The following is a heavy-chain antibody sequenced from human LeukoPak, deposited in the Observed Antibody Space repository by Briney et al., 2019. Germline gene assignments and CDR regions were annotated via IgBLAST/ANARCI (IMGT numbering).Heavy chain of an antibody. CDR3: ARGRALGYSYGFNDFDY. J-gene: IGHJ4*02. D-gene: IGHD5-18*01. V-gene: IGHV3-53*01. CDR1: GFTVSSNY. Sequence: GGSLRLSCAASGFTVSSNYMSWVRQAPGKGLEWVSVIYSGGSTYYADSVKGRFTISRDNSKNTLYLQMSSLRAEDTAVYYCARGRALGYSYGFNDFDYWGQGTLVTVSS. CDR2: IYSGGST.